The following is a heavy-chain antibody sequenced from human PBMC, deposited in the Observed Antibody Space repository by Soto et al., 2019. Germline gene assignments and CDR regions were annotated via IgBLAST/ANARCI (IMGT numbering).Heavy chain of an antibody. D-gene: IGHD2-15*01. Sequence: ASVKVSCKASGYTFXSYDINWVRQATGQGLEWMGWMNPNSGNTGYAQKFQGRVTMTRNTSISTAYMELSSLRSEDTAVYYCARGDCSGGSCYYYYYYMDVWGKGTTVTVSS. CDR3: ARGDCSGGSCYYYYYYMDV. CDR2: MNPNSGNT. CDR1: GYTFXSYD. V-gene: IGHV1-8*01. J-gene: IGHJ6*03.